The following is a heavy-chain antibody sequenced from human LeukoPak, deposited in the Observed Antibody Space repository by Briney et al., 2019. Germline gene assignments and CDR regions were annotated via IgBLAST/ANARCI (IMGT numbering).Heavy chain of an antibody. D-gene: IGHD1-26*01. CDR3: ARDVGFPARFDS. CDR2: VYTIERT. Sequence: PSETLSLTCTVSGDSLTNFYWSWIRQPAGKGLEWIGRVYTIERTKYNPSLKSRLTMPVDTSSNQVFLRLTSVSAADTAVYYCARDVGFPARFDSWGQGILVTVSA. J-gene: IGHJ5*01. V-gene: IGHV4-4*07. CDR1: GDSLTNFY.